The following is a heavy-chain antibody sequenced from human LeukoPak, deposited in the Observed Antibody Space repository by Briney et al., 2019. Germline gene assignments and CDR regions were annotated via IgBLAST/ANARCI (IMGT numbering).Heavy chain of an antibody. V-gene: IGHV3-7*01. CDR3: ARDLFDFRGYYYMDV. Sequence: GGSLRLSCAASGFTFSSYWMSWVRQAPGKGLEWVANIKQDGSEKYYVDSVKGRFTISRDNAKNSLYLQMNSLRAEDTAVYYCARDLFDFRGYYYMDVWGKGTTVTVSS. D-gene: IGHD3-3*01. CDR2: IKQDGSEK. CDR1: GFTFSSYW. J-gene: IGHJ6*03.